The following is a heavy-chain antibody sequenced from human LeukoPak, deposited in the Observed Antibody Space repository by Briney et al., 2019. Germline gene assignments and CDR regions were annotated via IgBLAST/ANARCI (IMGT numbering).Heavy chain of an antibody. CDR3: AKSNGYGLVDI. CDR2: VDHTGST. J-gene: IGHJ3*02. V-gene: IGHV4-59*01. D-gene: IGHD3-10*01. Sequence: SETLSLTCSVSDDSITMYYWTWIRQPPGKGLEWIGYVDHTGSTNFSPSLNGRVSISRDTTKNLFSLRLRSVTAADTAVYYCAKSNGYGLVDIWGQGTMVTVSS. CDR1: DDSITMYY.